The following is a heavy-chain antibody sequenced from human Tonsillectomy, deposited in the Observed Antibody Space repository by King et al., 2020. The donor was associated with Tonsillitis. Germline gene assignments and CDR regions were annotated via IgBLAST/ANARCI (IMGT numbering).Heavy chain of an antibody. V-gene: IGHV3-23*04. Sequence: VQLVESGGGLVKPGGCLRLSCAASGFTFSNYAMSWVRQAPGKGLEWVSGITYSSYYIYYADSVKGRFTISRDNSKGTLDLQMNSLRAEDTAVYYCAKEVNAWTYVRLFASWGQGTLVTVSS. CDR1: GFTFSNYA. D-gene: IGHD1-7*01. J-gene: IGHJ4*02. CDR2: ITYSSYYI. CDR3: AKEVNAWTYVRLFAS.